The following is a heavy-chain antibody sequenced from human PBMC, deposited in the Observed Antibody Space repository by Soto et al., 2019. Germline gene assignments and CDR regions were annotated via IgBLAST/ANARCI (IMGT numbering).Heavy chain of an antibody. CDR1: GFTFSSYA. Sequence: QVQLVESGGGVVQPGRSLRLSCAASGFTFSSYAMHWVRQAPGKGLEWVAVISYDGSNKYYADSVKGRFTISRDNSKNTLYLQMISLRAEDTAVYYCARSPVLRYFDWSYYPYYFDYWGQGTLVTVSS. D-gene: IGHD3-9*01. CDR3: ARSPVLRYFDWSYYPYYFDY. V-gene: IGHV3-30-3*01. CDR2: ISYDGSNK. J-gene: IGHJ4*02.